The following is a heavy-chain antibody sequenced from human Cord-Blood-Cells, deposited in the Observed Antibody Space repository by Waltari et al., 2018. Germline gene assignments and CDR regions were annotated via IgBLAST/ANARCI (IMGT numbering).Heavy chain of an antibody. D-gene: IGHD4-17*01. CDR3: ATPPYGDYAFDI. V-gene: IGHV1-8*01. J-gene: IGHJ3*02. CDR1: GSTYTSYD. CDR2: MNPNSGNT. Sequence: QVQLVQSGAEVKKPEASVKVSCKAYGSTYTSYDIKWVRQANGQGLEWMGWMNPNSGNTGYAQKFQGRVTMTRNTSISTAYMELSSLRSEDTAVYYCATPPYGDYAFDIWGQGTMVTVSS.